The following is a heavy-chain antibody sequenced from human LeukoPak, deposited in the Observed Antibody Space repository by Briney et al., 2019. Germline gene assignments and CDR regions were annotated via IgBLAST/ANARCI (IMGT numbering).Heavy chain of an antibody. CDR3: AKYSSGWVNDY. D-gene: IGHD6-19*01. J-gene: IGHJ4*02. V-gene: IGHV3-30*18. CDR2: ISNDGSYK. CDR1: GFTFSSFG. Sequence: GGSLRLSCVGSGFTFSSFGLYWVRQAPGKGLEWVAVISNDGSYKFYADSVKGRITISRDNSKNTLSLQMNSLRAEDTALYYCAKYSSGWVNDYWGQGTLVTVSS.